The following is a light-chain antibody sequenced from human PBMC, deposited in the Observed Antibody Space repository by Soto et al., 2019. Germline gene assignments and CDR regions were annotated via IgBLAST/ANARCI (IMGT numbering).Light chain of an antibody. V-gene: IGKV3-11*01. CDR2: DAY. Sequence: VVFTQSPVTLSLSPGERATLSCRASQSFRGLLAWYQQKPGQAPRLLIYDAYNRATGIPPRFSGSGSGTDFTLTISSLEPEDSAVYYCQQRHMWPITFGQGTRLEIK. CDR3: QQRHMWPIT. CDR1: QSFRGL. J-gene: IGKJ5*01.